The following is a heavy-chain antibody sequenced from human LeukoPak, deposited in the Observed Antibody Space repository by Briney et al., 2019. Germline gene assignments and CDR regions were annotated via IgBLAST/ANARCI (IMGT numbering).Heavy chain of an antibody. CDR2: INSGGSTM. D-gene: IGHD4-23*01. CDR1: GFSFSRHW. Sequence: GGSLRLSCAASGFSFSRHWMHWVRQAPGKGLEWVSYINSGGSTMFYADSVKGRFTISRDNAKNSLYLQMNSLRADDTAVYYCARVAGTALRWNYFDYWGQGTRVIVSS. J-gene: IGHJ4*02. CDR3: ARVAGTALRWNYFDY. V-gene: IGHV3-48*03.